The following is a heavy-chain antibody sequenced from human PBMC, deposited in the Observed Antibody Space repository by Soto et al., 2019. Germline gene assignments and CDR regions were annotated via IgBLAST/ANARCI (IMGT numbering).Heavy chain of an antibody. CDR1: GGSISSGGYY. V-gene: IGHV4-31*03. CDR3: ARVSKARYNPIRQGGFDP. CDR2: INHSGST. Sequence: PSETLSLTCTVSGGSISSGGYYWSWIRQHPGKGLEWIGYINHSGSTYYNPSLKSRVTISVDTSKNQFSLKLSSVTAADTAVYYCARVSKARYNPIRQGGFDPWGQGTLVTVSS. D-gene: IGHD1-1*01. J-gene: IGHJ5*02.